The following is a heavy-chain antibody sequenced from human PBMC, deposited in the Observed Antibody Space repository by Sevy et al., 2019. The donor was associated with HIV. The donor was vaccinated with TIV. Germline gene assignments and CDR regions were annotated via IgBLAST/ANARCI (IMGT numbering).Heavy chain of an antibody. CDR3: ARDLPPSATTVAHFDY. CDR1: GFTFSSYE. CDR2: ISNSGTTI. J-gene: IGHJ4*02. D-gene: IGHD4-17*01. V-gene: IGHV3-48*03. Sequence: GGSLRLSCAASGFTFSSYEMNWVRQAPGKGLEWVSYISNSGTTISYADSVRGRFSISRDNARNSLYLQMTSLRAEDTAVYYCARDLPPSATTVAHFDYWGQGTLVTVSS.